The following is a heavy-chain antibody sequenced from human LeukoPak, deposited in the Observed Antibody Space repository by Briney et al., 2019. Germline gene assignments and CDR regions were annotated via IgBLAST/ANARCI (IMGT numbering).Heavy chain of an antibody. CDR1: GYTFNSFG. CDR3: ARGNRGYSDH. Sequence: ASVKVSCKTSGYTFNSFGITWVRQAPGQGLEWMGWISGYDGNTHSAQKFQGRVTMTTDTSTATGYMEVTSLRSDDTAVYFCARGNRGYSDHWGQGTLVTVPS. V-gene: IGHV1-18*01. CDR2: ISGYDGNT. D-gene: IGHD2/OR15-2a*01. J-gene: IGHJ4*02.